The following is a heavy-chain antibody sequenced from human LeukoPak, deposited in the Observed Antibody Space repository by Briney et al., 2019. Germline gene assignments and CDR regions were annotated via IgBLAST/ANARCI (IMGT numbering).Heavy chain of an antibody. D-gene: IGHD6-19*01. J-gene: IGHJ5*02. CDR2: ISGSGGST. CDR3: AQRSAARIAVEGGP. CDR1: GFTFSSYA. Sequence: PGGSLRLSCAASGFTFSSYAMSWVRQAPGKGLEWVSAISGSGGSTYYADSVKGRFTISRDNSKNTLYLQMNSLRAEDTAVYYCAQRSAARIAVEGGPWGQGTLVTVSS. V-gene: IGHV3-23*01.